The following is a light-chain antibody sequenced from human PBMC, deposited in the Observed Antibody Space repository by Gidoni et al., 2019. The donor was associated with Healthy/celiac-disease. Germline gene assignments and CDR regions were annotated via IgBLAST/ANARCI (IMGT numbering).Light chain of an antibody. CDR2: GAS. CDR3: QKCNRTPRT. V-gene: IGKV1-27*01. J-gene: IGKJ1*01. Sequence: IHMTQSPSSLSASVGDRVTLTCRASQGINHYLAWYQHKPGKVPKLLIYGASTLQAGVPSRCSGRGPGTDFTLTINGLQPEDVANYYCQKCNRTPRTFGQGTKVEIK. CDR1: QGINHY.